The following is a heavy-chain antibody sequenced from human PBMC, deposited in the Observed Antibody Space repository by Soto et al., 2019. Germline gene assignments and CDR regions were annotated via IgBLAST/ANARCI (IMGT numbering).Heavy chain of an antibody. Sequence: SETLSLTCTVSGGSISSGGYYWSWIRQHPGKGLEWIGYIYYSGSTYYNPSLKSRVTISVDTSKNQFSLKLSSVTAADTAVYYCAREGYCTNGVCYIDYWGQGTLVTVSS. D-gene: IGHD2-8*01. CDR3: AREGYCTNGVCYIDY. CDR2: IYYSGST. CDR1: GGSISSGGYY. J-gene: IGHJ4*02. V-gene: IGHV4-31*03.